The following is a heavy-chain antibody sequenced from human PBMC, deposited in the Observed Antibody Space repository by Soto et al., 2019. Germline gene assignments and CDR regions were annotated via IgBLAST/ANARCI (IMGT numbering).Heavy chain of an antibody. J-gene: IGHJ4*02. V-gene: IGHV1-46*01. CDR1: GYTFTSYY. Sequence: ASVKVSCKASGYTFTSYYMHWVRQAPGQGLEWMGIINPSGGSTSYAQKFQGRVTMTRDTSTSTVYMELSSLRSEDTDVYYCAREGKYYYDSSGYYPPSFDYWGQGTLVTVSS. CDR3: AREGKYYYDSSGYYPPSFDY. D-gene: IGHD3-22*01. CDR2: INPSGGST.